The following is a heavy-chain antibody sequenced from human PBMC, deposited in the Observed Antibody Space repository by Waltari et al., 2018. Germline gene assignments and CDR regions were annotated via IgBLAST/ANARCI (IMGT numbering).Heavy chain of an antibody. J-gene: IGHJ4*02. CDR1: GGSFSGYY. Sequence: QVQLQQWGAGLLKPSETLSLTCAVYGGSFSGYYWSWIRQPPGKGLEWIGEINHSGSTNYNPSLKSRFTISVDTSKNQFSLKLSSVTAADTAVYYCARGHRLLSSEGSGSYYKGYYFDYWGQGTLVTVSS. CDR3: ARGHRLLSSEGSGSYYKGYYFDY. CDR2: INHSGST. D-gene: IGHD3-10*01. V-gene: IGHV4-34*01.